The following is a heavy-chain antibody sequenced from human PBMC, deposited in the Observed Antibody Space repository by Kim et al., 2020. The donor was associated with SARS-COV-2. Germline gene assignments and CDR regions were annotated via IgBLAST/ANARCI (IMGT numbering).Heavy chain of an antibody. CDR2: ISGSGGNT. V-gene: IGHV3-23*01. CDR1: GFTFSNYG. J-gene: IGHJ4*02. Sequence: GGSLRLSCVASGFTFSNYGMSWVRQAPGKGLEWVSGISGSGGNTNYAESVEGRLTISRDNSKSTLYLQMNNLRAEDTAVYYCAKAGFIVIMVYDGYYFDYWGQGTLVTVSS. D-gene: IGHD2-8*01. CDR3: AKAGFIVIMVYDGYYFDY.